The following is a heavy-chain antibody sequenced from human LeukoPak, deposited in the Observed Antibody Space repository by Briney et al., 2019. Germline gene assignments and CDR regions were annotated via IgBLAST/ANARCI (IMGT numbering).Heavy chain of an antibody. J-gene: IGHJ6*04. Sequence: GGSLRLSCSASGFSFSNYAMYWVRQAPGKGLGWVANIKQGGSEKYYVDSVKGRFAISRDNAKNSLYLQMNSLRAEDTAVYYCARDFGLRCSGGTCYSVYYYGMDVWGKGTTVTVSS. CDR1: GFSFSNYA. CDR2: IKQGGSEK. CDR3: ARDFGLRCSGGTCYSVYYYGMDV. V-gene: IGHV3-7*03. D-gene: IGHD2-15*01.